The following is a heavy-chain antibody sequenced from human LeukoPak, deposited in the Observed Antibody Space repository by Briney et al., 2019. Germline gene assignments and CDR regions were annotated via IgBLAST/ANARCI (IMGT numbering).Heavy chain of an antibody. CDR1: GGSVSNGNYY. CDR3: ARDSLPRGSGWAYWYSDL. Sequence: PSETLSLTCTVSGGSVSNGNYYWSWSRQPPGKGLEWIGNMHYSGSTNYNPSLKSRVTISVDTSMNQLPLLLISATALDTAVYYCARDSLPRGSGWAYWYSDLWGRGTLVTVSS. D-gene: IGHD6-25*01. J-gene: IGHJ2*01. V-gene: IGHV4-61*01. CDR2: MHYSGST.